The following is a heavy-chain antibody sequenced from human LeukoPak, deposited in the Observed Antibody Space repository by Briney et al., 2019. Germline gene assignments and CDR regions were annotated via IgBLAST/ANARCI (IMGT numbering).Heavy chain of an antibody. D-gene: IGHD3-10*01. CDR2: ISGSGGST. J-gene: IGHJ5*02. CDR3: ARANGGNLLAWFDP. CDR1: GFTFSGYA. V-gene: IGHV3-23*01. Sequence: GGSLRLSCAASGFTFSGYAMNWVRQAPGKGLEWVSTISGSGGSTYYADSVKGRFTISRDNSKNTLYLQMNSLRAEDTAVYYCARANGGNLLAWFDPWGQGTLVTVSS.